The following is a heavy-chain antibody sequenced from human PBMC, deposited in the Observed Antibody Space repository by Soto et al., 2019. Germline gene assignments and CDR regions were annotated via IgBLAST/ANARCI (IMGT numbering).Heavy chain of an antibody. V-gene: IGHV3-30-3*01. Sequence: GGSLRLSCAASGFTFSSYAMHWVRQAPGKGLEWVAVISYDGSNKYYADSVKGRFTISRDNAKNTLYLQMNSLRAEDTAVYYCARADYDSRDFDDWGQGTLVTVSS. D-gene: IGHD3-22*01. CDR2: ISYDGSNK. CDR1: GFTFSSYA. J-gene: IGHJ4*02. CDR3: ARADYDSRDFDD.